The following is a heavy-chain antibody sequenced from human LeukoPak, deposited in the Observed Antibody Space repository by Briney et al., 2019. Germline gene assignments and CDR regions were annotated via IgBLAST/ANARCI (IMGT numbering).Heavy chain of an antibody. J-gene: IGHJ5*02. CDR3: ARAVAGTVDWFDP. CDR1: GGSISSYY. CDR2: IYHSGST. Sequence: SETLSLTCTVSGGSISSYYWSWIRQPPGKGLEWIGEIYHSGSTNYNPSLKSRVTISVDKSKNQFSLKLSSVTAADTAVYYCARAVAGTVDWFDPRGQGTLVTVSS. D-gene: IGHD6-19*01. V-gene: IGHV4-59*12.